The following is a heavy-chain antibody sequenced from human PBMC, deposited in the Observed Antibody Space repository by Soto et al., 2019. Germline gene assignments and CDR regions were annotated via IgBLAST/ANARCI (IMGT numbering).Heavy chain of an antibody. CDR2: INHSGST. Sequence: SETLSLTCAVYGGSFSGYYWSWIRQPPGKGLEWIGEINHSGSTNYNPSLKSRVTISVDTSKNQFSLKLSSVTAADTAVYYCARLAAAGDWFDPWGKGTLVTVS. V-gene: IGHV4-34*01. J-gene: IGHJ5*02. CDR1: GGSFSGYY. CDR3: ARLAAAGDWFDP. D-gene: IGHD6-13*01.